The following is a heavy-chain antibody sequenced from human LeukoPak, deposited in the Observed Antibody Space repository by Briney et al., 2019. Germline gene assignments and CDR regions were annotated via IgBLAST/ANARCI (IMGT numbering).Heavy chain of an antibody. Sequence: GGSLRLSCTASGFTFSSYTMHWVRQAPGKGLEWVALISYDGSNKYYADSVKGRFTISRDNSKNTLYLQMNSLRAGDTAVYSCARDTIAAALYYFDYWGQGTLVTVSS. V-gene: IGHV3-30-3*01. CDR2: ISYDGSNK. CDR3: ARDTIAAALYYFDY. D-gene: IGHD6-13*01. CDR1: GFTFSSYT. J-gene: IGHJ4*02.